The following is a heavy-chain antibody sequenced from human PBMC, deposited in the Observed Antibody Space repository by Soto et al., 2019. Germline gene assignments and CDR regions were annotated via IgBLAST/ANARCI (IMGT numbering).Heavy chain of an antibody. V-gene: IGHV1-18*04. D-gene: IGHD1-26*01. Sequence: QVHLVQSGGEVKKPGASVKVSCKASGYTFNRHGITWVRQAPGQGLEWMGWISCYNGDINYEQKFQGRVTLSSDTLTSTVYLELKSLRFDDTAVYYCARVRIVGAREIDFWGQGTLVTVSS. J-gene: IGHJ4*02. CDR1: GYTFNRHG. CDR2: ISCYNGDI. CDR3: ARVRIVGAREIDF.